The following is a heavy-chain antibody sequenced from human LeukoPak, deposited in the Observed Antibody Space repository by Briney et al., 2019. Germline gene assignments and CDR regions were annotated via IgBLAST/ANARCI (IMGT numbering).Heavy chain of an antibody. CDR1: GFTFGDYA. Sequence: PGGSLRLSCSTSGFTFGDYAMSWVRQAPGKGLEWVGFIQAEAYGGATKYAAAVNGRFSISRDDSQSIANLQMNDLKTEDTAVYYCTRAPHPRCSSSGCYLDYGGQGTLVTVSA. CDR3: TRAPHPRCSSSGCYLDY. D-gene: IGHD2-2*01. CDR2: IQAEAYGGAT. V-gene: IGHV3-49*04. J-gene: IGHJ4*02.